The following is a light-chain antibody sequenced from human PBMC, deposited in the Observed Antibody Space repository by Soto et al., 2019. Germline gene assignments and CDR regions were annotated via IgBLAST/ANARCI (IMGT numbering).Light chain of an antibody. CDR1: QSVTSNY. CDR2: GAS. V-gene: IGKV3-20*01. J-gene: IGKJ2*01. Sequence: EIVLTQSPGTQSLSPGERATLSCRPSQSVTSNYLAWYQQKPGQAPRLLFYGASNRATGIPDRFVGSGSGTDFTLTISRLEPEDFAVYYCQQYDNSPMYTFGQGTKVEIK. CDR3: QQYDNSPMYT.